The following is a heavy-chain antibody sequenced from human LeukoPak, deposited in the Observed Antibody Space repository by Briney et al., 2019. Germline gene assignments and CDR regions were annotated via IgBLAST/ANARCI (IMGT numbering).Heavy chain of an antibody. Sequence: SVKVSCKASGGTFSSYATSWVRQAPGQGLEWMGGVIPIFGTANYAQKFQGRVTITADESTSTAYMELSSLRSEDTAVYYCASGFDPAAKDYWGQGTLVTVSS. CDR3: ASGFDPAAKDY. CDR1: GGTFSSYA. J-gene: IGHJ4*02. V-gene: IGHV1-69*13. D-gene: IGHD2-2*01. CDR2: VIPIFGTA.